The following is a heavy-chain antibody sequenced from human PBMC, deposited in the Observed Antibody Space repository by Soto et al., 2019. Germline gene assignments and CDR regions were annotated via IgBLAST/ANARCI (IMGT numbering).Heavy chain of an antibody. J-gene: IGHJ6*03. V-gene: IGHV3-74*02. CDR1: GFTFSNYW. CDR2: INSDGSVS. Sequence: EVQLVESGGGLVQPGGSLRLSCAASGFTFSNYWMYWVRQAPGKGLEWVSRINSDGSVSSYADSVKGRLTISRDNVKNTLYLRMDSLRAEDTAVYYCARGDCVGGTCYSLAGSVYYYMDVWGKGTTVTVFS. D-gene: IGHD2-15*01. CDR3: ARGDCVGGTCYSLAGSVYYYMDV.